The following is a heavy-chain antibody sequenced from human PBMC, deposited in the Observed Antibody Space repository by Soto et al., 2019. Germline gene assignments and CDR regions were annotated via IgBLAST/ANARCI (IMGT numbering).Heavy chain of an antibody. D-gene: IGHD4-17*01. CDR3: ARAHRLYGNFDY. J-gene: IGHJ4*02. Sequence: EVQLVESGGGLIQPGGSLRLSCIASGFTVSSVYMNWVRQAPGKGLEWVSLLYSGGTTYYADSVKGRFTISRDNSKNTLYLQMNSLRVEDTAVYSCARAHRLYGNFDYWGQGTLVTVSS. CDR2: LYSGGTT. V-gene: IGHV3-53*01. CDR1: GFTVSSVY.